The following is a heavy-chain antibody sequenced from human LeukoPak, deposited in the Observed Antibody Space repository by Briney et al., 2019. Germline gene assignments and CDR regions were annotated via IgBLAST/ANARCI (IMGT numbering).Heavy chain of an antibody. J-gene: IGHJ4*02. V-gene: IGHV3-30*03. Sequence: PGGSLRLSCAASGFTFSSYGMHWVRQAPGKGLEWVAVISYDGSNKYYADSVKGRFTVSRDNSKNTLYLQVNNLRAEDTAVYYCARDGYNWNLDYWGQGTLVTVSS. CDR2: ISYDGSNK. D-gene: IGHD1-1*01. CDR3: ARDGYNWNLDY. CDR1: GFTFSSYG.